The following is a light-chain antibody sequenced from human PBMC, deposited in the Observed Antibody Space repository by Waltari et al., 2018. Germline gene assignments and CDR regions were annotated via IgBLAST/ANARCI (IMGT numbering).Light chain of an antibody. V-gene: IGLV3-21*02. CDR1: NIGSKS. CDR3: QVWDSSSDHVV. CDR2: DDS. Sequence: SYVLTQPPSVSVAPGQTARITCGGKNIGSKSVHWYQQKPGQAPVLVVYDDSDRPPGIPERFSGSNSGNTATLTISRVEVGDEADYYCQVWDSSSDHVVFGGGTKLTVL. J-gene: IGLJ2*01.